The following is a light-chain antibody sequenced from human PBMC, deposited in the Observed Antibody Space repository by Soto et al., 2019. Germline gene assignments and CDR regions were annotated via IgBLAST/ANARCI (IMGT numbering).Light chain of an antibody. V-gene: IGKV3-15*01. Sequence: EIVMTQSPATLSVSPGERSTLSWRASQSVSSKLVWYQQKPGQAPRPLIFGASTRATGIPARFSGSGSGTEFTLTISSLQSEDFAVYYCQQYGGSPRTFGQGTRLEIK. J-gene: IGKJ5*01. CDR3: QQYGGSPRT. CDR1: QSVSSK. CDR2: GAS.